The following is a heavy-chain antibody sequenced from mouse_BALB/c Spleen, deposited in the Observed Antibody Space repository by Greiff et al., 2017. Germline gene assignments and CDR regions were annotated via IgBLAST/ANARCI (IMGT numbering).Heavy chain of an antibody. D-gene: IGHD1-1*01. V-gene: IGHV2-2*02. Sequence: QVQLKESGPGLVQPSQSLSITCTVSGFSLTSYGVHWVRQSPGKGLEWLGVIWSGGSTDYNAAFISRLSISKDNSKSQVFFKMNRLQANDTAIYYCARKESPYYGSSYDYAMDYWGQGTSVTVSS. CDR3: ARKESPYYGSSYDYAMDY. CDR1: GFSLTSYG. CDR2: IWSGGST. J-gene: IGHJ4*01.